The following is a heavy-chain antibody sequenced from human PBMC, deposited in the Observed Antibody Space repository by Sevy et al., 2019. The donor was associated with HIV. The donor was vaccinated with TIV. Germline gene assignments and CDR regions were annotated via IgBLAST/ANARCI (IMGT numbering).Heavy chain of an antibody. CDR1: GYTFTSYG. J-gene: IGHJ6*02. CDR2: ISAYNGNT. Sequence: ASVKVSCKASGYTFTSYGISWVRQAPGQGLEWMGWISAYNGNTNYAQKLQGRVTMTTDTSTRTAYMELRGLRSGETAVYYCSGANFRITIFVVVILYGMDVWGQGTTVTVSS. D-gene: IGHD3-3*01. CDR3: SGANFRITIFVVVILYGMDV. V-gene: IGHV1-18*01.